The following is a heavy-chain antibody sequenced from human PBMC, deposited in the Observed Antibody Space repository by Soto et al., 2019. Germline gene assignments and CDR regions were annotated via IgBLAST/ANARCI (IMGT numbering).Heavy chain of an antibody. CDR3: ARGVNDDS. V-gene: IGHV3-53*01. D-gene: IGHD1-1*01. J-gene: IGHJ4*02. CDR2: IHTGGAT. Sequence: EVKLVESGGGLMQPGGSLRLSCAASGFSVGGNPMTWVRQAPGKGLEWVAGIHTGGATFYADSVEGRFTISRDNSKNTVYLQMNRLTVGYTAMYFCARGVNDDSWGQGTQVIVSS. CDR1: GFSVGGNP.